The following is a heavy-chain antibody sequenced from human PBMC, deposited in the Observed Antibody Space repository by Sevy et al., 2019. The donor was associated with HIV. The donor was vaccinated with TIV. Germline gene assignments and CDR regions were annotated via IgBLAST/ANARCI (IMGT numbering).Heavy chain of an antibody. J-gene: IGHJ5*02. V-gene: IGHV1-24*01. Sequence: ASVKVSCKVSGYTLTKLSIDWVRQAPGKALEWMGEFDPQDVKTISSQRFQGRLTMTVDTSTDTAYMELSSLKSEDTAVYYCATVGLRYFSGSSSYQGDWFDHWGQGTLVTVSS. D-gene: IGHD2-15*01. CDR1: GYTLTKLS. CDR2: FDPQDVKT. CDR3: ATVGLRYFSGSSSYQGDWFDH.